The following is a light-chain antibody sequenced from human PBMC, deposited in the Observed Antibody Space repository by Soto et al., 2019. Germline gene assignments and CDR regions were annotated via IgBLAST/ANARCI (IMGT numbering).Light chain of an antibody. Sequence: EIVLTQSPVTLSSFPGERATITCRASQSVSSYLAWYQQKPGQAPRLLIYDASNMVTGIPARFSGSGSGTDFTLTISSLEPEDFATHYCQQRGNCPLACGAGTKVEIK. CDR3: QQRGNCPLA. CDR1: QSVSSY. CDR2: DAS. J-gene: IGKJ4*01. V-gene: IGKV3-11*01.